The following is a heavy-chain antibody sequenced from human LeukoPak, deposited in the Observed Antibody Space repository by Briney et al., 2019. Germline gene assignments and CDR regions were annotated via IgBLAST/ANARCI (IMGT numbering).Heavy chain of an antibody. CDR2: NIPILGIA. CDR1: GGTFSSYA. CDR3: ARAITYYDILTGYYGAFDI. J-gene: IGHJ3*02. V-gene: IGHV1-69*04. Sequence: SVKVSCKASGGTFSSYAISWVRQAPGQGLEWMGRNIPILGIANYAQKFQGRVTITADKSTSTAYMELSSLRSEDTAVYYCARAITYYDILTGYYGAFDIWGQGTMVTVSS. D-gene: IGHD3-9*01.